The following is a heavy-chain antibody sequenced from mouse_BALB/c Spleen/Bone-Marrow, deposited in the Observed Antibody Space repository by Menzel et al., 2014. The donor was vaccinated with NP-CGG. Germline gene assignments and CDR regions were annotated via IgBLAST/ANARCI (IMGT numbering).Heavy chain of an antibody. CDR2: INPSSGYA. Sequence: QVQLKESGAELARPGASVKMSCTASGYTFPSYTIHRGKQRPGQGLEWIGYINPSSGYANYNQNFKDKATLTADKSSSTAYMQLSSLTSEDSAVFYCARGGLRLPYAMDYWGQGTSVTVSS. CDR1: GYTFPSYT. J-gene: IGHJ4*01. V-gene: IGHV1-4*01. D-gene: IGHD1-2*01. CDR3: ARGGLRLPYAMDY.